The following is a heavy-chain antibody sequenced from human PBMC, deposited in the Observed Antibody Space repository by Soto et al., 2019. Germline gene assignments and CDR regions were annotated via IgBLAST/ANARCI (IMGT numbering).Heavy chain of an antibody. D-gene: IGHD2-2*01. J-gene: IGHJ6*02. Sequence: SETLSLTCNVSGGSMTTYYWSWIRQPPGKGLEWIGYIYSSGSAKYNPSLKSRVTISVDTSKKQFSLKLISVTAADTAVYYCARGGIRDCTSSRCSYYYDMYVWGQGTSVTVSS. CDR1: GGSMTTYY. V-gene: IGHV4-59*01. CDR2: IYSSGSA. CDR3: ARGGIRDCTSSRCSYYYDMYV.